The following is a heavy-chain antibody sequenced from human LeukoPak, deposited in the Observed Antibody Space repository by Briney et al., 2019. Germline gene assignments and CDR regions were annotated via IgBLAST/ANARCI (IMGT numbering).Heavy chain of an antibody. D-gene: IGHD6-19*01. CDR1: GFTFSSYE. V-gene: IGHV3-48*03. CDR3: ARAKGVSGWYF. J-gene: IGHJ4*02. Sequence: GGSLRLSCAASGFTFSSYEMNWVREAPGKGLEGVSYISSSGSTIYYADSVKGRFTISRDNAKNSLYLQMNSLRAEDTAVYYCARAKGVSGWYFGGQGTLVTVSS. CDR2: ISSSGSTI.